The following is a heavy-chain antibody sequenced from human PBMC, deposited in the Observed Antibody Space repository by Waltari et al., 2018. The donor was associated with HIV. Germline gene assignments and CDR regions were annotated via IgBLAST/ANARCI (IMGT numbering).Heavy chain of an antibody. J-gene: IGHJ6*02. CDR3: AREKRFTYYGLDV. V-gene: IGHV3-21*01. CDR1: GFTFRSYT. Sequence: EVQLVESGGGLVKPGGSLRLSRAASGFTFRSYTMNWVRQAPGKGLERVSSISTSSSYIYHTDSVKGRFTISRDNAKNSLYLQMNSLRVEDTAVYYCAREKRFTYYGLDVWGQGTTVTVSS. CDR2: ISTSSSYI. D-gene: IGHD3-3*01.